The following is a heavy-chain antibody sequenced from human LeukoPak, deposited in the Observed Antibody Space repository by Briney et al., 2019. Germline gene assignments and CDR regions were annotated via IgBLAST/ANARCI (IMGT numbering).Heavy chain of an antibody. CDR2: FDPEDGEI. Sequence: ASVKVSCKVSGYTLTELSMHWVRQAPGKGLEWMGGFDPEDGEIIYAQKFQGRVTMTEDTSTDTAYMELSSLRSEDTAVYYCATDRIVGATTHDAFDIWGQGTMVTVSS. CDR1: GYTLTELS. CDR3: ATDRIVGATTHDAFDI. V-gene: IGHV1-24*01. D-gene: IGHD1-26*01. J-gene: IGHJ3*02.